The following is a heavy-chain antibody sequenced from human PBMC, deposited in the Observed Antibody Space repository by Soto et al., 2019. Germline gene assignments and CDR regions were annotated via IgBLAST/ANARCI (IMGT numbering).Heavy chain of an antibody. V-gene: IGHV1-69*13. Sequence: SVKVSCKASGGTFSSYAISWVRQAPGQGLEWMGGIIPIFGTANYAQKFQGRVTITADESTSTAYMELSSLRSEDTAVYYCASSEPVVTAILNAFDIWGQGTMVTVSS. CDR3: ASSEPVVTAILNAFDI. CDR2: IIPIFGTA. D-gene: IGHD2-21*02. J-gene: IGHJ3*02. CDR1: GGTFSSYA.